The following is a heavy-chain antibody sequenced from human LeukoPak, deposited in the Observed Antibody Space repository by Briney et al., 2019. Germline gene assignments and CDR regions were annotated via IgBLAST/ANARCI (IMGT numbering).Heavy chain of an antibody. Sequence: KPSETLSLTCTVSGGSISSSSYYWGWIRQPPGKGLEWIGSIYYSGSTYYNPSLKSRVTISVDTSKNQFSLKLSSVTAADTAVYYCAKSYSGSYFDYWGQGTLVTVSS. V-gene: IGHV4-39*01. CDR1: GGSISSSSYY. J-gene: IGHJ4*02. CDR3: AKSYSGSYFDY. D-gene: IGHD1-26*01. CDR2: IYYSGST.